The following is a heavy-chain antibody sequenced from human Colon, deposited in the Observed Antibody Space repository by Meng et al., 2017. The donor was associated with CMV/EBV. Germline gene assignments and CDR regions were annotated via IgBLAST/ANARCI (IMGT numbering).Heavy chain of an antibody. V-gene: IGHV3-30*02. Sequence: GASLKISCITSGISFSSHGMHWVRQAPGKGLEWVAFISHDETYKHYSDSVRGRFTLSRDNSRTTLYLQMNSVKVADTAVNYCARDQFYYFDYWGQGTLVTVSS. J-gene: IGHJ4*02. D-gene: IGHD5-24*01. CDR2: ISHDETYK. CDR3: ARDQFYYFDY. CDR1: GISFSSHG.